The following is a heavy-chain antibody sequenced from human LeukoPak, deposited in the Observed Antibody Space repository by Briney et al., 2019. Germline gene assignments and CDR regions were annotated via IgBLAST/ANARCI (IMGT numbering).Heavy chain of an antibody. J-gene: IGHJ4*02. CDR1: GGSISSYY. CDR2: IYYGGST. Sequence: SETLSLTCIVSGGSISSYYWSWIRQPPGKGLEWIGYIYYGGSTNYNPSFKSRVTISVDMSKNQFSLKLSSVTAADTAVYYCAISLTNGSYYGFDYWGQGTLVTVSS. V-gene: IGHV4-59*12. D-gene: IGHD1-26*01. CDR3: AISLTNGSYYGFDY.